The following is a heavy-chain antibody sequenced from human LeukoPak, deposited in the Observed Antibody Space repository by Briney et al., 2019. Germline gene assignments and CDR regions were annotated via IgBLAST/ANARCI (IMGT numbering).Heavy chain of an antibody. V-gene: IGHV1-24*01. Sequence: ASVKVSCKVSGYTLTELSMHWVRQAPGKGLEWMGGFDPEDGETIYAQKFQGRVTMTTDTSTSTAYMELRSLRSDDTAVYYCARLYSSSWYPSTYWYFDLWGRGTLVTVSS. CDR2: FDPEDGET. D-gene: IGHD6-13*01. CDR3: ARLYSSSWYPSTYWYFDL. J-gene: IGHJ2*01. CDR1: GYTLTELS.